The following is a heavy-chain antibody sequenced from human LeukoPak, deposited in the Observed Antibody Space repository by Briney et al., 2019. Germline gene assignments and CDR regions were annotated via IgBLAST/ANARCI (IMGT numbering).Heavy chain of an antibody. CDR3: ARGLRYYYYYMDV. CDR1: GGSFSGYY. D-gene: IGHD5-12*01. J-gene: IGHJ6*03. CDR2: INHSGST. Sequence: SETLSLTCAVYGGSFSGYYWSWIRQPPGKGLEWIGEINHSGSTNYNPPLKSRVTISVDTSKNQFSLKLSSVTAADTAVYYCARGLRYYYYYMDVWGKGTTVTVSS. V-gene: IGHV4-34*01.